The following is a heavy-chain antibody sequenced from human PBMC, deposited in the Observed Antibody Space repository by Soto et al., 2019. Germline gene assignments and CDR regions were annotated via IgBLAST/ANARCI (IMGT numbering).Heavy chain of an antibody. CDR1: GGSISGYY. D-gene: IGHD2-21*02. Sequence: SETLSLTCTVSGGSISGYYWSWIRQPPGKGLEWIGYMYNTGSTVYNPSFKSRVTISVDTSKNQFSLKLNSLTAADTALYYCARDLWGYCGTDCYPLDVWGQGTTVT. J-gene: IGHJ6*02. CDR2: MYNTGST. V-gene: IGHV4-59*01. CDR3: ARDLWGYCGTDCYPLDV.